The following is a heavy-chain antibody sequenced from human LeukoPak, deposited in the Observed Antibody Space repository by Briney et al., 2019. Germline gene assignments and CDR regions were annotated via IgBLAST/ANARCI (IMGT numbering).Heavy chain of an antibody. D-gene: IGHD2-21*01. Sequence: GESLKISCKGSGYSFTSYWIGWVRQMPGKGLEWMGIIYPGDSDTRYSPSFQGQVTISADKSISTAYLQWGSLKASDTAMYYCARLWSLGYYYYYMDVWGKGTTVTVSS. CDR1: GYSFTSYW. V-gene: IGHV5-51*01. CDR2: IYPGDSDT. CDR3: ARLWSLGYYYYYMDV. J-gene: IGHJ6*03.